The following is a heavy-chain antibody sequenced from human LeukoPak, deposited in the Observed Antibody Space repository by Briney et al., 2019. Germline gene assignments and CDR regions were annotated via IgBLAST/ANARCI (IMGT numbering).Heavy chain of an antibody. Sequence: SETLSLTCTLSGGSISSSSYYWGWIRQPPGKGLEWIGSIYYSGRTYYNPSLKSRVPISVDTSKNQFSLKLSSVTAADTAVYYCARSPLYGERRWFDPWGQGTLVTVSS. CDR2: IYYSGRT. V-gene: IGHV4-39*07. CDR1: GGSISSSSYY. J-gene: IGHJ5*02. D-gene: IGHD4-17*01. CDR3: ARSPLYGERRWFDP.